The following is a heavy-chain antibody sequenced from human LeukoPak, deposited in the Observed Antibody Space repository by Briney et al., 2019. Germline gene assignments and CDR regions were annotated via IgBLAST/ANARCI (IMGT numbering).Heavy chain of an antibody. CDR3: ARNNGMDV. CDR1: GFALSSHW. J-gene: IGHJ6*02. V-gene: IGHV3-7*03. Sequence: PGGSLRLSCAASGFALSSHWMTWVRQVPGRGPEWGANVNRDGSETYYLDSVKGRFTISKDNAKNSLYLQMNSLRAEDTALYHCARNNGMDVWGQGTTVIVSS. CDR2: VNRDGSET.